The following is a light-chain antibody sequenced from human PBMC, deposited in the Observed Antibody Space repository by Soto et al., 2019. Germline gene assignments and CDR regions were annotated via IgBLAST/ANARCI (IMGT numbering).Light chain of an antibody. CDR2: GAS. CDR1: QSVSSTY. Sequence: VLTQSPGTLSLSPGERAILSCRASQSVSSTYLAWYQQKPGQAPRLLIYGASSRATGIPDRFSGSGSGTDFTLTIIRLEPEDFSVYYCRQYNSTLWTFGQGTKVDIK. V-gene: IGKV3-20*01. CDR3: RQYNSTLWT. J-gene: IGKJ1*01.